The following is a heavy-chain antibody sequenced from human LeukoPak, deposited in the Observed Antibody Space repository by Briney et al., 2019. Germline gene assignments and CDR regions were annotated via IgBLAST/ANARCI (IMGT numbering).Heavy chain of an antibody. J-gene: IGHJ4*02. D-gene: IGHD6-13*01. Sequence: PGGSLRLSCAASGFTFSSYSMNWVRQAPGKGLEWVSSISSSSSYIYYADSAKGRFTISRDNAKNSLYLQMNSLRAEDTAVYYCARAGIAAAGDYWGQGTLVTVSS. CDR2: ISSSSSYI. CDR1: GFTFSSYS. CDR3: ARAGIAAAGDY. V-gene: IGHV3-21*01.